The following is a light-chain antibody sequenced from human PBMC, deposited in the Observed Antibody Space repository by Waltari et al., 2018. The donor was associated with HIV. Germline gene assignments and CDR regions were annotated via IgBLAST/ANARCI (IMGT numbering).Light chain of an antibody. CDR3: QQSYSVPWT. CDR1: QGISTY. V-gene: IGKV1-39*01. CDR2: GSS. Sequence: DIQMTQSPTSLSAYVGETIIISCRASQGISTYLTWYQKRGDKAPKLLNFGSSNLQSGVPSRFSASGSGTDFSLIIRGLQPEDFASYFCQQSYSVPWTVGQVTKVET. J-gene: IGKJ1*01.